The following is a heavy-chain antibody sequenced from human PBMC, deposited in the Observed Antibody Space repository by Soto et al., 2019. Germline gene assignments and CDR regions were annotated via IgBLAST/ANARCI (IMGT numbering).Heavy chain of an antibody. V-gene: IGHV3-23*01. CDR3: AKDEPCDGCSGDYYYYYMDV. Sequence: GGSLRLSCAASGFTFSSYAMSWVRQAPGKGLEWVSAISGSGGSTYYADSVKGRFTISRDNSKNTLYLQMNSLRAEDTAVYYCAKDEPCDGCSGDYYYYYMDVWGKGTTVTVSS. CDR1: GFTFSSYA. CDR2: ISGSGGST. J-gene: IGHJ6*03. D-gene: IGHD2-15*01.